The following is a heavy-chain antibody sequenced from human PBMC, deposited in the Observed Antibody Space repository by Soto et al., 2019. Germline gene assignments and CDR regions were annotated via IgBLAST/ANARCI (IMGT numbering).Heavy chain of an antibody. CDR3: ARQVADREYHWFDP. D-gene: IGHD2-2*01. CDR2: INHSGST. J-gene: IGHJ5*02. Sequence: PSETLSLTCAVYGGSFSGYYWSWIRQPPGKGLEWIGEINHSGSTNYNPSLKSRVTISVDTSKNQFSLKLSSVTAADTAVYYCARQVADREYHWFDPWGQGTLVTVSS. V-gene: IGHV4-34*01. CDR1: GGSFSGYY.